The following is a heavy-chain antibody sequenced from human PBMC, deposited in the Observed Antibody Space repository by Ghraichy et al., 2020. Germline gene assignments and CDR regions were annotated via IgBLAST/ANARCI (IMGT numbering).Heavy chain of an antibody. J-gene: IGHJ4*02. CDR1: GFTFSSYA. CDR2: ISGSGGST. V-gene: IGHV3-23*01. CDR3: ASGITIFGVVTY. Sequence: GGSLRLSCAASGFTFSSYAMSWVRQAPGKGLEWVSAISGSGGSTYYADSVKGRFTISRDNSKNTLYLQMNSLRAEDTAVYYCASGITIFGVVTYWGQGTLVTVSS. D-gene: IGHD3-3*01.